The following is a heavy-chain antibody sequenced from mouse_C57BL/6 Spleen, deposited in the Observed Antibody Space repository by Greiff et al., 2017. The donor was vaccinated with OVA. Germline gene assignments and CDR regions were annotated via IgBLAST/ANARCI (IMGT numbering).Heavy chain of an antibody. CDR1: GYTFTDYY. V-gene: IGHV1-76*01. J-gene: IGHJ2*01. Sequence: QVQLQQSGAELVRPGASVKLSCKASGYTFTDYYINWVKQRPGQGLEWIARIYPGSGNTYYNEKFKGKATLTAEKSSSTAYMQLSSLTSEDSAVYFCARAGNYYFDDWGQGTTLTVSS. CDR2: IYPGSGNT. CDR3: ARAGNYYFDD.